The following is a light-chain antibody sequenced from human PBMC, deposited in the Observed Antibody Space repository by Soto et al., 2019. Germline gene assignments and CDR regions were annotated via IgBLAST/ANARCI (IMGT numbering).Light chain of an antibody. Sequence: DIQMTQSPSTLSASVGDRVTMTCRASQRISSWLAWYQQKPGKAPKLLIYDASSLESGVPSRFSGSGSGTEFTLTISSLQPDDFATYYCQQYNSYSPTFGQGTKVEIK. V-gene: IGKV1-5*01. CDR2: DAS. CDR3: QQYNSYSPT. J-gene: IGKJ1*01. CDR1: QRISSW.